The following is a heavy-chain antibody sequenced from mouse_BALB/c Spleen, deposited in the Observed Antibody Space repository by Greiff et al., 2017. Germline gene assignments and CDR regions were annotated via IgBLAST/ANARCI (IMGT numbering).Heavy chain of an antibody. CDR1: GFNIKDTY. CDR3: ARSDGYYDYYAMDY. V-gene: IGHV14-3*02. J-gene: IGHJ4*01. D-gene: IGHD2-3*01. Sequence: VHVKQSGAELVKPGASVKLSCTASGFNIKDTYMHWVKQRPEQGLEWIGRIDPANGNTKYDPKFQGKATITADTSSNTAYLQLSSLTSEDTAVYYCARSDGYYDYYAMDYWGQGTSVTVSS. CDR2: IDPANGNT.